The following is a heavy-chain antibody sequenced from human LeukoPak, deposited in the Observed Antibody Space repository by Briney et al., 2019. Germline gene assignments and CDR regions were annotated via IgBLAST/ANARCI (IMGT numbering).Heavy chain of an antibody. Sequence: ASVKVSCKASGYSFTDYYMHWVRQAPGQGLEWMGLINPNSGGTNYAQKFQGRVTMTRDTSISTAYMELSRLRSDDTAVYYCARAGNIVVAVAAKGRYNWFDPWGQGTLVTVSS. CDR2: INPNSGGT. J-gene: IGHJ5*02. CDR1: GYSFTDYY. CDR3: ARAGNIVVAVAAKGRYNWFDP. V-gene: IGHV1-2*02. D-gene: IGHD2-15*01.